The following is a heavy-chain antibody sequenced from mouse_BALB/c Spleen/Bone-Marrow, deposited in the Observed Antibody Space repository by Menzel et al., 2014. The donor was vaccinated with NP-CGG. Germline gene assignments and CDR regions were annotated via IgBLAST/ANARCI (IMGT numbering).Heavy chain of an antibody. Sequence: VQLQQSGAEFVKPGASVKLSCTASGFNIKDTYXHWVXRRPXXGLEWIXRIDXANDNTKYDPKFLGKATITADTSSNTAYLQLSSLTSEDTAVYYCARADGYYAWFAYWGQGTLVTVSA. V-gene: IGHV14-3*02. CDR1: GFNIKDTY. D-gene: IGHD2-3*01. CDR3: ARADGYYAWFAY. J-gene: IGHJ3*01. CDR2: IDXANDNT.